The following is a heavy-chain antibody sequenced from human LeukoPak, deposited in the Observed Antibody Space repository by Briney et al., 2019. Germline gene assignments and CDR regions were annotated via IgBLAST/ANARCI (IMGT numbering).Heavy chain of an antibody. D-gene: IGHD5-24*01. CDR1: GGSFNGY. CDR3: AKEEGYNAH. CDR2: ISHTGNT. Sequence: SETLSLTCAVYGGSFNGYWSWVRQTPGKWLEWTGEISHTGNTKYNPSHTSRVTISVDMSRTQFSLKLTSMTAADTAVYYCAKEEGYNAHWGQGTLVTVSS. J-gene: IGHJ4*02. V-gene: IGHV4-34*01.